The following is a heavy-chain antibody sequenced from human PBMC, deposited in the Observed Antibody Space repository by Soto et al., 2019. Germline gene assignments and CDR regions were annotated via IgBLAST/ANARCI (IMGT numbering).Heavy chain of an antibody. D-gene: IGHD3-10*01. Sequence: QVQLVQSGAEVKKPGASVKVACKASGYTFTSYGISWVRQAPGQGREWMGWISAYNGNTNYAQKLQGKVTMTTDTSTSTAYMELRSLRYDDTAVYYCARDSYEVLGVIILQSYYYYGMDVWGQGTTVTVSS. CDR2: ISAYNGNT. V-gene: IGHV1-18*01. CDR1: GYTFTSYG. J-gene: IGHJ6*01. CDR3: ARDSYEVLGVIILQSYYYYGMDV.